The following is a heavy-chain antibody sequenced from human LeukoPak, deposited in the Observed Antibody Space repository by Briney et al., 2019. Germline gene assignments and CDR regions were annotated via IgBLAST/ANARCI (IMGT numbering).Heavy chain of an antibody. CDR1: GYTFSSHG. CDR2: INGAGDNP. Sequence: GGSLILSCAASGYTFSSHGLTWVRQAPGKGLEWVSTINGAGDNPYYAETLKGRFTISRDNSKNTLYLQMHSLRAEDTAIYYCAKVSVCYGCYLDYWGQGALVTVS. V-gene: IGHV3-23*01. CDR3: AKVSVCYGCYLDY. D-gene: IGHD3-16*01. J-gene: IGHJ4*02.